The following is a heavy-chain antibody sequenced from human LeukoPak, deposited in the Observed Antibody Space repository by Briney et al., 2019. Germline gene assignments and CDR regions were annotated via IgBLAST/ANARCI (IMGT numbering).Heavy chain of an antibody. CDR2: GTSYNGDT. CDR3: VKDWHILTGRNCFDP. CDR1: GYTFNHYG. D-gene: IGHD3-9*01. V-gene: IGHV1-18*01. Sequence: ASVKVSCKASGYTFNHYGISWVRQAPGQGLECMGWGTSYNGDTNYAEKFQDRDTMTTDESTSTAYMELRSLRFDDTAIYYCVKDWHILTGRNCFDPWGQGTLVTVSS. J-gene: IGHJ5*02.